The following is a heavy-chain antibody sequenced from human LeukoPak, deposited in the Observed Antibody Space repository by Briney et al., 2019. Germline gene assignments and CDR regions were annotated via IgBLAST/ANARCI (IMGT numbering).Heavy chain of an antibody. J-gene: IGHJ3*02. CDR2: ISSSGSTI. Sequence: PVESLGLSCAASGFTFSDYYMSWIRQAPGKGLEWVSYISSSGSTIYYADSVKGRFTISRDNAKNSLYLQMNSLRAEDKAVYYCARDHRPDHGDYCYAFDIWGQGTMVTVSS. CDR3: ARDHRPDHGDYCYAFDI. CDR1: GFTFSDYY. D-gene: IGHD4-17*01. V-gene: IGHV3-11*04.